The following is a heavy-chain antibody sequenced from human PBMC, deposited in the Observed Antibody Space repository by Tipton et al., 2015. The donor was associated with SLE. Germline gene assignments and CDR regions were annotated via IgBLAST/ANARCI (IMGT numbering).Heavy chain of an antibody. Sequence: TLSLTCAVYGGSFSVHYWSWSWIRQPPGKGLEWIGEIDHSRSTNYNPSLKSRVTMSIDTSKNQFSLKVSSVTAADTAVYYCARHFDRRYFDLWGQGTPVTVSS. CDR3: ARHFDRRYFDL. D-gene: IGHD3-3*02. V-gene: IGHV4-34*01. CDR2: IDHSRST. CDR1: GGSFSVHY. J-gene: IGHJ4*02.